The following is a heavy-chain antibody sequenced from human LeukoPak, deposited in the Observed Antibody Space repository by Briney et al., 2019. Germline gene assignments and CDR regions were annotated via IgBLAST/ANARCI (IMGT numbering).Heavy chain of an antibody. CDR3: AREIKGSSRYWYYYYYMDV. V-gene: IGHV1-2*02. CDR1: GYTFTGYY. Sequence: ASVKVSCKASGYTFTGYYMHWVRQAPGQGLEWMGWINPNSGGTNYAQKFQGRVTMTRDTSISTAYMELSRLRFDDTAVYYCAREIKGSSRYWYYYYYMDVWGKGTTVTVSS. D-gene: IGHD6-25*01. J-gene: IGHJ6*03. CDR2: INPNSGGT.